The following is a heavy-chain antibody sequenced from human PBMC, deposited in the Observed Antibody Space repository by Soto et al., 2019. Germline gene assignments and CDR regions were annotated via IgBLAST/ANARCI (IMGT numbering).Heavy chain of an antibody. CDR2: IFYSGPT. J-gene: IGHJ4*02. CDR1: GDSITSGVHY. D-gene: IGHD3-16*01. CDR3: ARDRVMLTVGGAPEEWGIEC. Sequence: QVQLQESGPGLVKPSQTLSLTCTVSGDSITSGVHYWSWIRQLPGKGLEWIGYIFYSGPTYYNPSRKCGVNISVDAAKNQFSLKLTSVTAADTAVYYCARDRVMLTVGGAPEEWGIECWGRGSLVSVSS. V-gene: IGHV4-31*03.